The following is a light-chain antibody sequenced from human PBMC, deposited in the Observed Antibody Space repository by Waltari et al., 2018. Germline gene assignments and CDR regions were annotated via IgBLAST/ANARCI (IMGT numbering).Light chain of an antibody. Sequence: EIVLTQSPGTLSLSPGKRATLSCRASQSVSSSYLAWYQQKPGQAPRLLIYGASSRATGSPDRFSGSGSGTDFTLTISRLEPEDFAVYYCQQYGSSPWTFGQGTKVEIK. CDR3: QQYGSSPWT. CDR1: QSVSSSY. CDR2: GAS. V-gene: IGKV3-20*01. J-gene: IGKJ1*01.